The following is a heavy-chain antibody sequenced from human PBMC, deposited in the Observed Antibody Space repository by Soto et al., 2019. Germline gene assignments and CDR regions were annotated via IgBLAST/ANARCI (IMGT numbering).Heavy chain of an antibody. J-gene: IGHJ4*02. CDR3: AVVHYRDGYNYPLDY. Sequence: ASVKVSCKASGYTFTSYYMHWVRQAPGQGLEWMGIINPSGGSTSYAQKFQGRVTMTRDTSTSTVYMELSSLRSEDTAVYYCAVVHYRDGYNYPLDYWGQGTLVTVSS. D-gene: IGHD5-12*01. V-gene: IGHV1-46*01. CDR2: INPSGGST. CDR1: GYTFTSYY.